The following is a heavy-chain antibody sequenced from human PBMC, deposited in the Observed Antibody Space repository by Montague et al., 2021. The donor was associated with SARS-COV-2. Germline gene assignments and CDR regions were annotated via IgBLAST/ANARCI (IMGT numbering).Heavy chain of an antibody. Sequence: SETLSLTCTVSGGSIGSDYWSWIRQPPGKGLELIGYINFSGTTNYNPSPNSRVTISVVTSKNQFSLKVNSVTAADTAVYYRAGLYYGSWCFDYWGQGTLVTVSS. D-gene: IGHD3-10*01. J-gene: IGHJ4*02. CDR2: INFSGTT. CDR1: GGSIGSDY. V-gene: IGHV4-59*01. CDR3: AGLYYGSWCFDY.